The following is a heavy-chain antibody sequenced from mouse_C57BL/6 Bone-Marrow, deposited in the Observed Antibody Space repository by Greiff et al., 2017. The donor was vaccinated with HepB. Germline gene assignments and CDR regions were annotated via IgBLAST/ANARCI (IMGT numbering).Heavy chain of an antibody. CDR3: ALALTSTMITTTGYYYAMDY. CDR2: IDPANGNT. Sequence: EVQLQQSVAELVRPGASVKLSCTASGFNIKNTYMHWVKQRPEQGLEWIGRIDPANGNTKYAPKFQGTATITADTSSNTAYLQLSSLTSEDTAIYYCALALTSTMITTTGYYYAMDYWGQGTSVTVSS. V-gene: IGHV14-3*01. CDR1: GFNIKNTY. J-gene: IGHJ4*01. D-gene: IGHD2-4*01.